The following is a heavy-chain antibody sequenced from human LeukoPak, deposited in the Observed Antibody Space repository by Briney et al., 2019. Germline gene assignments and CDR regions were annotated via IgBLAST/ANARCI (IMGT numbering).Heavy chain of an antibody. J-gene: IGHJ1*01. V-gene: IGHV3-23*01. D-gene: IGHD6-19*01. CDR2: ISGSGGST. Sequence: GGSLRLSCAASGFTFSSYAMSWVRQAPGKGLEWVSAISGSGGSTYYADSVKGRFTISRDNSKNALYLQMNSLRAEDTAVYYCAKAPYSSGWYREYFQHWGQGTLVTVSS. CDR3: AKAPYSSGWYREYFQH. CDR1: GFTFSSYA.